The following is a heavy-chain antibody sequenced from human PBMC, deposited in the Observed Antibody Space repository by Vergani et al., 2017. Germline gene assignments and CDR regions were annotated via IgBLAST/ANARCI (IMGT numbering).Heavy chain of an antibody. CDR1: GFTFSSYG. CDR3: AKVGGWSGGDYSRYFDL. CDR2: IRYDGSNK. V-gene: IGHV3-30*02. D-gene: IGHD2-21*01. J-gene: IGHJ2*01. Sequence: VQLVESGGGVVQPGGSLRLSCAASGFTFSSYGMHWVRQAPGKGLEWVAFIRYDGSNKYYADSVKGRFTISRDNSKNTLYLQMNSLRAEDTALYYCAKVGGWSGGDYSRYFDLWGRGTLVTVSS.